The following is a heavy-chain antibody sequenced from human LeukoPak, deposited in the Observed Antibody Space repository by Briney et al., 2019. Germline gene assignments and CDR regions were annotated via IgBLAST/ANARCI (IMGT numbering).Heavy chain of an antibody. CDR1: GGSLSSGGYS. Sequence: SQTLSLTCAVSGGSLSSGGYSWSWIRQPPGKGLEWIGYIYHSGSTYYNPSLKSRVAISVDRSKNQFSLKLSSVTAADTAVYYCASGGSSGWSGDFDYWGQGTMVTVSS. D-gene: IGHD6-19*01. CDR2: IYHSGST. V-gene: IGHV4-30-2*01. CDR3: ASGGSSGWSGDFDY. J-gene: IGHJ4*02.